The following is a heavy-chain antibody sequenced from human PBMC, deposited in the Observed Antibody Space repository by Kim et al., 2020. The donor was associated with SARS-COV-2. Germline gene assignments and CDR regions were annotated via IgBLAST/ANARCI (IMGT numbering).Heavy chain of an antibody. J-gene: IGHJ5*02. V-gene: IGHV4-39*01. Sequence: SETLSLTCTVSGGSISSSSYYWGWIRQPPGKGLEWIGSIYYSGSTYYNPSLKSRVTISVVTSKNQFSLKLSSVTAADTAVYYCARNSRGVIIHFDAWGQGTLVTVSS. CDR3: ARNSRGVIIHFDA. D-gene: IGHD3-10*01. CDR1: GGSISSSSYY. CDR2: IYYSGST.